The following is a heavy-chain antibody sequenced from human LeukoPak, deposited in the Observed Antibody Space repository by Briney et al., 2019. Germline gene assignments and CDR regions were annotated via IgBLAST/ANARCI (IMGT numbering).Heavy chain of an antibody. CDR1: GFTFSSYG. CDR3: ARDEYYYGMDV. CDR2: IWYDGSNK. J-gene: IGHJ6*02. Sequence: PGRSLRLSCAASGFTFSSYGMHWVRQAPGKGLEWVAVIWYDGSNKYYADSVKGRFTISRDNSKNTLCLQMNSLRAEDTAVYYCARDEYYYGMDVWGQGTTVTVSS. V-gene: IGHV3-33*01.